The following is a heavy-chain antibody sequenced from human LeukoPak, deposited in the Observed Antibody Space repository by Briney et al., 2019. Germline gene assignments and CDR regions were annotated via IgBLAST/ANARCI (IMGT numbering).Heavy chain of an antibody. CDR1: GGSISSGSYY. Sequence: PSQTLSLTCTVSGGSISSGSYYWTWIRQPAGKGQEWIGRIYTSGSTNYNPSLKNRVTISVDTSNNQFSLKLSSVTAADTAVYYCARAAGTAFDYWGQGTLVTVSS. J-gene: IGHJ4*02. D-gene: IGHD1-7*01. CDR2: IYTSGST. V-gene: IGHV4-61*02. CDR3: ARAAGTAFDY.